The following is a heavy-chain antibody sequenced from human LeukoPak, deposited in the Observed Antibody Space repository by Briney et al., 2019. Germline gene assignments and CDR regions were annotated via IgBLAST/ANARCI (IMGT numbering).Heavy chain of an antibody. CDR2: ISSSSSYI. V-gene: IGHV3-21*01. CDR3: ATDAGYGSGSYSY. J-gene: IGHJ4*02. D-gene: IGHD3-10*01. Sequence: PGGSLRLSCAASGFTFSIYSMHWVRQAPGKGLEWVSSISSSSSYIYYADSVKGRLTISRDNAKNSLYLQMNSLRAEDTAVYYCATDAGYGSGSYSYWGQGTLVTVSS. CDR1: GFTFSIYS.